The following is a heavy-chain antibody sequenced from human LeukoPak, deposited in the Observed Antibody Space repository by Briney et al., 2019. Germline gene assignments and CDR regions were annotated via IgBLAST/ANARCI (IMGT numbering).Heavy chain of an antibody. CDR2: NYYSGST. CDR3: ARGSGSSWYSYFDY. D-gene: IGHD6-13*01. Sequence: SETLSLTCTGSGASTSGYYWSWIRQPPGKGLEWIGYNYYSGSTNYNPSLKSRVTISVDTSKNHFSLRLSSVTAADTAVYYCARGSGSSWYSYFDYWGQGTLVTVSS. CDR1: GASTSGYY. V-gene: IGHV4-59*01. J-gene: IGHJ4*02.